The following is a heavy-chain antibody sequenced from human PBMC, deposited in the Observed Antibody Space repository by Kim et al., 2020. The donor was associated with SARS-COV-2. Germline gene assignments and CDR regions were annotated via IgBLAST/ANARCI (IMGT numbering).Heavy chain of an antibody. J-gene: IGHJ5*02. Sequence: ASVKVSCKVSGYTLTELSMHWVRQAPGKGLEWMGGFDPEDGETIYAQKFQGRVTMTEDTSTDTAYMELSSLRSEDTAVYYCATDFFMVRGVMGYAFDPWGQGTLVTVSS. CDR2: FDPEDGET. V-gene: IGHV1-24*01. CDR3: ATDFFMVRGVMGYAFDP. D-gene: IGHD3-10*01. CDR1: GYTLTELS.